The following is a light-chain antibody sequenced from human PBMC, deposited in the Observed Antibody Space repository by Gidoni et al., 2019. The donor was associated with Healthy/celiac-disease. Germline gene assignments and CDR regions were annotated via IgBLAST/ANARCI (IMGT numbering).Light chain of an antibody. CDR2: GTS. V-gene: IGLV1-40*01. CDR1: SSNIGAGYE. J-gene: IGLJ2*01. Sequence: QSVLPQPPSVSGAPGQRVTISCTGTSSNIGAGYEVHWYQQLPGTAPKLLIYGTSNRPSGVPGRYSGSKSGTSASLAITGLQAEDEADYYCQSYDSSLSGRGVVFGGGTKLTVL. CDR3: QSYDSSLSGRGVV.